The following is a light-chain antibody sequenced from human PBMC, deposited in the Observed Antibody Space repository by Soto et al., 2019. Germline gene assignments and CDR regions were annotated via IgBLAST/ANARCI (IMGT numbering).Light chain of an antibody. CDR2: KIS. CDR3: VQATPFPPTWT. CDR1: QSLVHRDGNTY. Sequence: DIVMTQTPLSSPVTLGQPASISCRSSQSLVHRDGNTYLSWPQQRPGQPPRLLKYKISNRFSRVPDRFSGSGAGTDFTLKISRVEAEDVGVYYCVQATPFPPTWTFGQGTKVEI. V-gene: IGKV2-24*01. J-gene: IGKJ1*01.